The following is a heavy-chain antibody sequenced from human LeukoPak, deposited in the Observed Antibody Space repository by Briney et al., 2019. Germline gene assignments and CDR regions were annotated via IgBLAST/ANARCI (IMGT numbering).Heavy chain of an antibody. J-gene: IGHJ5*02. CDR3: AIENYYDSSGYYR. CDR1: GYTFTSYG. V-gene: IGHV1-18*01. Sequence: AASVKVSCKASGYTFTSYGISWVRQAPGQGLEWMGWISAYNGNTNYAQKLQGRVTMTTDTSTSTAYMELRSLRSDDTAVHYCAIENYYDSSGYYRWGQGTLVTVSS. D-gene: IGHD3-22*01. CDR2: ISAYNGNT.